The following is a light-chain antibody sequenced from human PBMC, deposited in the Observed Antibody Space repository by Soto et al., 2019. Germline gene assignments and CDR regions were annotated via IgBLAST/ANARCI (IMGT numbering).Light chain of an antibody. CDR1: SSDVGGYNY. CDR2: DVS. J-gene: IGLJ1*01. Sequence: QSALTQPASVSGSAGQSITISCTGTSSDVGGYNYVSWYQQHPGKAPKLLIYDVSNRPSGASNRFSGSKSGNTASLTISGLQAEDEADYYCSSYTGSTTLHYVFGTGTKVTVL. V-gene: IGLV2-14*01. CDR3: SSYTGSTTLHYV.